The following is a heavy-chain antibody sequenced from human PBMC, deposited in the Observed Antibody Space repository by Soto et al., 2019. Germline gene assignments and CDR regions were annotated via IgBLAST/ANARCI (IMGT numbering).Heavy chain of an antibody. CDR1: GFTFSSYD. CDR3: ARAELGGSYQPDAFDI. J-gene: IGHJ3*02. CDR2: IGTAGDT. Sequence: GGSLRLSCAASGFTFSSYDMHWVRQATGKGLEWVSAIGTAGDTYYPGSVKGRFTISRENAKNSLYLQMNSLRAEDTAVYYCARAELGGSYQPDAFDIWGQGTMVTVSS. V-gene: IGHV3-13*01. D-gene: IGHD1-26*01.